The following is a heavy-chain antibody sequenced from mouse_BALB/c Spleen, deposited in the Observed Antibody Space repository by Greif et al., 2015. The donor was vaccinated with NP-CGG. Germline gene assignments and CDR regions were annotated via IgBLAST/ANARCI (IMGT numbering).Heavy chain of an antibody. CDR3: ARRGYGNQYYFDY. V-gene: IGHV1-9*01. CDR1: GYTFSSYW. Sequence: VQRVESGAELMKPGASVKISCKATGYTFSSYWIEWVKQRPGHGLEWIGEILPGSGSTNYNEKFKGKATFTADTSSNTAYMQLSSLTSEDSAVYYCARRGYGNQYYFDYWGQGTTLTVSS. D-gene: IGHD2-1*01. J-gene: IGHJ2*01. CDR2: ILPGSGST.